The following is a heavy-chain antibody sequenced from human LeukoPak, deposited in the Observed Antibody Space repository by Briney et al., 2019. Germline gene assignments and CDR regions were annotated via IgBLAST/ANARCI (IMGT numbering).Heavy chain of an antibody. Sequence: TGGSLRLSCAASGFTFSSYAMSWVRKAPGKGLEWVSAISGSGGSTYYADSVKGRFTISRDNSKNTLYLQMNSLRAEDTAVYYCAKDPYDSSGYYYDYWGQGTLVTVSS. J-gene: IGHJ4*02. D-gene: IGHD3-22*01. CDR1: GFTFSSYA. V-gene: IGHV3-23*01. CDR3: AKDPYDSSGYYYDY. CDR2: ISGSGGST.